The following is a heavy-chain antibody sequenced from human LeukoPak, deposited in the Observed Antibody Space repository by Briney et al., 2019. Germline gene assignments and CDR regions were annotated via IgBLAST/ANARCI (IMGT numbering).Heavy chain of an antibody. CDR3: ARDASHSSGWYYSPGVNWFDP. Sequence: GGSLRLSCAASGFTFSSYAMHWVRQAPGKGLEWVAVISYDGSNKYYADSVKGRFTISRDNSKNTLYLQMNSLRAEDTAVYYCARDASHSSGWYYSPGVNWFDPWGQGTLVTVSS. CDR2: ISYDGSNK. V-gene: IGHV3-30-3*01. J-gene: IGHJ5*02. D-gene: IGHD6-19*01. CDR1: GFTFSSYA.